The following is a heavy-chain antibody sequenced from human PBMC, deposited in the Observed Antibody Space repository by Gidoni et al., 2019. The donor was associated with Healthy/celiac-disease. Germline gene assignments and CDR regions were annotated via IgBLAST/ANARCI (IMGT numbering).Heavy chain of an antibody. J-gene: IGHJ6*02. Sequence: SGFTFSSYEMNWVRQAPGKGLEWVSYISSSGSTIYYADSVKGRFTISRDNAKNSLYLQMNSRRAEDTAVYYCARDGWNGDYYYYGMDVWGQGTTVTVSS. V-gene: IGHV3-48*03. CDR3: ARDGWNGDYYYYGMDV. CDR2: ISSSGSTI. CDR1: GFTFSSYE. D-gene: IGHD1-1*01.